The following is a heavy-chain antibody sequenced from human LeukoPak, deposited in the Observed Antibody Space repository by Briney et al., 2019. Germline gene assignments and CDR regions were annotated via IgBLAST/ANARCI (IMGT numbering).Heavy chain of an antibody. CDR2: ISAYNGNT. V-gene: IGHV1-18*01. D-gene: IGHD3-10*01. J-gene: IGHJ1*01. Sequence: ASVKVSCKASGYTFTSYGISWVRQAPGQGLEWMGWISAYNGNTNYAQKLQGRVTMTTDTSTSTAYMELRSLRSDDTAVYYCVFFLEAFSNHYGSGSHAYFQHWGQGTLVTVSS. CDR1: GYTFTSYG. CDR3: VFFLEAFSNHYGSGSHAYFQH.